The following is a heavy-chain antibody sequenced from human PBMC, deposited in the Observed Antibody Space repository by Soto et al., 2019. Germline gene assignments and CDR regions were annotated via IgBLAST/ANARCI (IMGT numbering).Heavy chain of an antibody. CDR1: GFTFSNAW. V-gene: IGHV3-15*01. J-gene: IGHJ6*03. CDR3: TTAPDIVVVPAATRRDYYYYYMDV. Sequence: EVQLVESGGGLVKPGGSLRLSCAASGFTFSNAWMSWVRQAPGKGLEWVGRIKSKTDGGTTDYAAPVKGRFTISRDDSKNTLYLQMNSLKTEDTAVYYCTTAPDIVVVPAATRRDYYYYYMDVWGKGTTATVSS. D-gene: IGHD2-2*01. CDR2: IKSKTDGGTT.